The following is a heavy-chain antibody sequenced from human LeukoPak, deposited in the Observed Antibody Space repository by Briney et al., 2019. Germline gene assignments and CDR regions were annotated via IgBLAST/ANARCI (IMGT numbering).Heavy chain of an antibody. Sequence: ASVKVSCKASGGTFSSYAISWVRQAPGQGLEWMGGIIPIFGTANYAQKFQGRVTITADESTSTAYMELISLRSEDTAVYYCARERSQENRPYCSSTSCPNWFDPWGPGTLVTVSS. D-gene: IGHD2-2*01. CDR1: GGTFSSYA. V-gene: IGHV1-69*13. CDR3: ARERSQENRPYCSSTSCPNWFDP. CDR2: IIPIFGTA. J-gene: IGHJ5*02.